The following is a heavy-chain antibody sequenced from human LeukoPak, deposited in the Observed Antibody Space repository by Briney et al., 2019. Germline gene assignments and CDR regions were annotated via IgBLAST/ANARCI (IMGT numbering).Heavy chain of an antibody. Sequence: GESLKISCKGSGYSFTSYWIGWVRQMPGKGLEWMGIIYPGDSDTRYSPSFQGQVTISADKSISTAYLQWSSLKASDTAMYYCARSTATYYCYYGMDVWGQGTTVTVSS. CDR2: IYPGDSDT. V-gene: IGHV5-51*01. CDR1: GYSFTSYW. J-gene: IGHJ6*02. D-gene: IGHD2-21*02. CDR3: ARSTATYYCYYGMDV.